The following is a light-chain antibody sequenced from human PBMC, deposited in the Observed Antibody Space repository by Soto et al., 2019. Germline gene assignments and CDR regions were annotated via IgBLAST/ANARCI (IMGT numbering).Light chain of an antibody. V-gene: IGKV1-5*01. J-gene: IGKJ2*01. Sequence: DIQMTQSPSTLSASVGDRVTISCRASQSIQTWLAWYQQRPGKAPNLLIFDASDLASGVSSRCSGSGSGAEYTLPISSLQADDFATYYCQQYESYPYTFGRGTRLEIK. CDR3: QQYESYPYT. CDR2: DAS. CDR1: QSIQTW.